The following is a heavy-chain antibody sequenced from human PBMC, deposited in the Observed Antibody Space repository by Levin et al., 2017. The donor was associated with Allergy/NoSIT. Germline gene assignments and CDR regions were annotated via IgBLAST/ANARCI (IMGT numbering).Heavy chain of an antibody. D-gene: IGHD4-17*01. Sequence: SETLSLTCTVSGGSTSSGGYYWSWIRQHPGKGLEWIGHIYYSVSTYYNPSLKSRVTISVDTSKNQFSLQLTSVTAADTAVYYCARGLTVTKPPYYFDYWGQGALVTVSS. J-gene: IGHJ4*02. V-gene: IGHV4-31*03. CDR2: IYYSVST. CDR1: GGSTSSGGYY. CDR3: ARGLTVTKPPYYFDY.